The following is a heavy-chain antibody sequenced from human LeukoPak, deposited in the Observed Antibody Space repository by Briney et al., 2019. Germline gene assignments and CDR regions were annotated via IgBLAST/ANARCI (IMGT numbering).Heavy chain of an antibody. J-gene: IGHJ5*02. D-gene: IGHD3-10*01. CDR2: IIPIFGTA. CDR3: ERAGSSDDTPNWFDP. CDR1: RWTFSSYA. Sequence: AAAVKVSCKASRWTFSSYASSGVRQAPGRGRDWMGGIIPIFGTANYAQKFQGRVTITTDESTSTAYMEMSSLRSEDTAVYYCERAGSSDDTPNWFDPWGQGTLVTVSS. V-gene: IGHV1-69*05.